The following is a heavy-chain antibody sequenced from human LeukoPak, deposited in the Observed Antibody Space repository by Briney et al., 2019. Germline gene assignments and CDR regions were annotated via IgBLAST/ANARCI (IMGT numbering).Heavy chain of an antibody. D-gene: IGHD3-22*01. Sequence: SETLSLTCAVYGGSFSGYYWSWIRQPPGKGLEWIGEINHSGSTNYNPSLKSRVTISVDTSKNQFSLKLSSVTAADTAVYYCARVTGYVIEDYFDYWGQGTLVTVSS. V-gene: IGHV4-34*01. CDR3: ARVTGYVIEDYFDY. CDR1: GGSFSGYY. J-gene: IGHJ4*02. CDR2: INHSGST.